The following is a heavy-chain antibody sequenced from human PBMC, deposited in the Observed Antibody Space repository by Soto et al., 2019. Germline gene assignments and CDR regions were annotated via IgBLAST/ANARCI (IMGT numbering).Heavy chain of an antibody. CDR3: TIQIFDY. Sequence: PGGSLRLSCAASGFTFSSYGTHWVRQAPGKGLEWVAVISYDGSNKYYADSVKGRFTISRDNSKNTLYLQMNSLRAEDTAVYYCTIQIFDYWGQGTLVTVSS. J-gene: IGHJ4*02. V-gene: IGHV3-30*03. D-gene: IGHD5-18*01. CDR1: GFTFSSYG. CDR2: ISYDGSNK.